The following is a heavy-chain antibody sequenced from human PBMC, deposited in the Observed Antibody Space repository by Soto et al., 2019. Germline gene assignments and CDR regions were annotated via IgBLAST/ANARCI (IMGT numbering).Heavy chain of an antibody. CDR1: GGSLSGATYS. CDR3: ARSREFDY. J-gene: IGHJ4*02. CDR2: IFPSGTT. Sequence: TLSLTCGVSGGSLSGATYSWNWVRQPPGKGLEWIGYIFPSGTTYYNPSLKSRVTISIDVSKNQFSLRLRSFTAAATAVYYCARSREFDYWSQGTLVTVSS. V-gene: IGHV4-30-2*01.